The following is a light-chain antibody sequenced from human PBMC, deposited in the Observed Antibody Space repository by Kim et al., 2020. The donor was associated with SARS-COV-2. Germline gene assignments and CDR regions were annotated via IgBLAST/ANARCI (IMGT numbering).Light chain of an antibody. J-gene: IGLJ3*02. CDR2: DNN. Sequence: NYVSWYQHLPGTAPKVLIYDNNKRASGIPDHFSGSKSGTSATLGIIGLQTGDEADYYCGAWDSSLSAWVFAGGTQLTVL. CDR3: GAWDSSLSAWV. V-gene: IGLV1-51*01. CDR1: NY.